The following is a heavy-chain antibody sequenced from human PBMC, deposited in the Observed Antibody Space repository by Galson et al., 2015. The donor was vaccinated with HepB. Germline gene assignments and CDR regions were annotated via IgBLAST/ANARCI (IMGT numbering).Heavy chain of an antibody. CDR1: GGTFSSYA. CDR2: IIPIFGTA. CDR3: ATRGLIAARSHWFDP. D-gene: IGHD6-6*01. Sequence: SVKVSCKASGGTFSSYAISWVRQAPGQGLEWMGGIIPIFGTANYAQKFQGRVTITADESTSTAYMELSSLRSEDTAVYYCATRGLIAARSHWFDPWGQGTLVTVSS. V-gene: IGHV1-69*13. J-gene: IGHJ5*02.